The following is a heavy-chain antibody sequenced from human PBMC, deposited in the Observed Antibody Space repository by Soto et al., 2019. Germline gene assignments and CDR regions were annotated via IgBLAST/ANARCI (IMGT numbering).Heavy chain of an antibody. Sequence: SETLSLTCTVSGGSISSGGYYWSWIRQHPGKGLEWIGYIYYSGSTYYNPSLKSRVTISVDTSKNQFSLKLSSVTAADTAVYYCARGHSPRFIVVVPAAMDYYYYYMDVWGKGTTVTVSS. D-gene: IGHD2-2*01. CDR3: ARGHSPRFIVVVPAAMDYYYYYMDV. V-gene: IGHV4-31*03. CDR1: GGSISSGGYY. J-gene: IGHJ6*03. CDR2: IYYSGST.